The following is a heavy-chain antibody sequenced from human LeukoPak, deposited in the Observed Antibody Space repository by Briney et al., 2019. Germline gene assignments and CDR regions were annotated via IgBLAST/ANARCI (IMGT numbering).Heavy chain of an antibody. D-gene: IGHD6-19*01. V-gene: IGHV3-23*01. CDR3: AKDLRNPPYSSGWWGGPSAFDI. CDR1: GFTFSSYN. CDR2: ISGSGGST. J-gene: IGHJ3*02. Sequence: PGGSLRLSCAASGFTFSSYNMNWVRQAPGKGLEWVSAISGSGGSTYYADSVKGRFTISRDNSKNTLYLQMNSLRAEDTAVYYCAKDLRNPPYSSGWWGGPSAFDIWGQGTMVTVSS.